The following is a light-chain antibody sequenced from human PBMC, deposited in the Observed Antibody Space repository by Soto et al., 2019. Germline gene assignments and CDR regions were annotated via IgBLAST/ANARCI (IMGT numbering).Light chain of an antibody. V-gene: IGKV2-28*01. J-gene: IGKJ4*01. CDR1: QSLLHRNGYNY. CDR2: LGS. Sequence: DIVLTQSPLSLPVTPGEPASISCRSSQSLLHRNGYNYLDWYLQKPGQSPQLLIYLGSNRASGVPDRFSGSGSGTDFTLNISRVEAEDVGIYYGMQALQTTLSFGGGTKVELK. CDR3: MQALQTTLS.